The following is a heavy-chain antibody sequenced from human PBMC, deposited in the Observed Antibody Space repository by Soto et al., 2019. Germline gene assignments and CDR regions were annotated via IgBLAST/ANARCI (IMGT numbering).Heavy chain of an antibody. CDR1: GGPISSSSYY. D-gene: IGHD4-17*01. J-gene: IGHJ3*02. Sequence: PSETLSLTYTVSGGPISSSSYYWGWIRQPPGKGLEWIGSIYYSGSTYYNPSLKSRVTISVDTSKNQFSLKLSSVTAADTAVYYCASTLETTDAFDIWGQGTMVT. CDR2: IYYSGST. V-gene: IGHV4-39*01. CDR3: ASTLETTDAFDI.